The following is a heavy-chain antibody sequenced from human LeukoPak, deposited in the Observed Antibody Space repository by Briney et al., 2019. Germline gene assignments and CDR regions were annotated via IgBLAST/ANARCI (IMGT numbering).Heavy chain of an antibody. J-gene: IGHJ4*02. V-gene: IGHV3-20*04. D-gene: IGHD4-11*01. Sequence: GGSLRLSCAASGFTFDDYGMSWVRQAPGKGLEWVSGINRNGGNTGYADSVKGRFTVSRDNAKNSLYLQMNSLRAEDTALYYCARVASNYDFDCWGQGTLVTVSS. CDR1: GFTFDDYG. CDR2: INRNGGNT. CDR3: ARVASNYDFDC.